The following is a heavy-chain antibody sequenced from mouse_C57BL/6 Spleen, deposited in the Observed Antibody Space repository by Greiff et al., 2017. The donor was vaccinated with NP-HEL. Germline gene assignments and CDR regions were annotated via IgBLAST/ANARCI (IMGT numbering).Heavy chain of an antibody. Sequence: QVHVKQSGAELVRPGASVTLSCKASGYTFTDYEMHWVKQTPVHGLEWIGAIDPETGGTAYNQKFKGKAILTADKSSSTAYMELRSLTSEDSAVYYCTRDGNYPAYWGQGTLVTVSA. V-gene: IGHV1-15*01. D-gene: IGHD2-1*01. CDR3: TRDGNYPAY. J-gene: IGHJ3*01. CDR1: GYTFTDYE. CDR2: IDPETGGT.